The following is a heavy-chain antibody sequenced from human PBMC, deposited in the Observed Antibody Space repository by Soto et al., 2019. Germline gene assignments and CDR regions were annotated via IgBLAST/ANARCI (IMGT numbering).Heavy chain of an antibody. Sequence: QVQLVQSGAEVKKPGSSVKVSCKASGGTFSSYAISWVRQAPGQGLEWMGGIIPIFGTANYAQKFQGRVTITADESTSTAYMELSSLRSEDTAVYYCARGVWDGDYYYYYGMDVWGQGTTVTVSS. J-gene: IGHJ6*02. CDR3: ARGVWDGDYYYYYGMDV. CDR2: IIPIFGTA. CDR1: GGTFSSYA. D-gene: IGHD4-17*01. V-gene: IGHV1-69*01.